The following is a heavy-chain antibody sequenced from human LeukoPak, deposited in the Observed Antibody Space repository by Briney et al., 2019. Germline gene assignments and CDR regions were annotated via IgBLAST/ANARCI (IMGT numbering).Heavy chain of an antibody. CDR2: ISGSGGST. CDR1: GFTFSNYV. CDR3: AKDGVRGMDV. V-gene: IGHV3-23*01. J-gene: IGHJ6*02. Sequence: PGGSLRLSCAASGFTFSNYVMSWVRQAPGKGLEWVSGISGSGGSTYYADSVKGRFTISRENSKNTLYQQMNSLRAEDTAVYYCAKDGVRGMDVWGQGTTVIVSS.